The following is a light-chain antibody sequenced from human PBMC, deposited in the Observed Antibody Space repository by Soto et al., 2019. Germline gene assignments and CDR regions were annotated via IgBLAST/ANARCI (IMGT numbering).Light chain of an antibody. CDR3: QHYLDSPEP. V-gene: IGKV3-20*01. J-gene: IGKJ4*01. CDR2: DSS. Sequence: EIGLTQAPGTLSLSPGERATLSCRPSQSINNYVAWYQQKPGQAPRVLIYDSSIRATGVPDRFSGSGSGTDFTLTISRLEPGDFAVYYCQHYLDSPEPFGGGTRVDIK. CDR1: QSINNY.